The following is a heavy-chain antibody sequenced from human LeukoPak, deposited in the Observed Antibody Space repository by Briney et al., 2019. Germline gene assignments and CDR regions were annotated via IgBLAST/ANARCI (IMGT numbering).Heavy chain of an antibody. Sequence: GGSLRLSCAASGFTFSSYWMNWVRQAPGKGLVWVSRINSDGSNTKYADSVKGRFTISRDNAKNSLYLQMNSLRAEDTAVYYCARDSSSGQDYWGQGTLVTVSS. D-gene: IGHD3-22*01. CDR3: ARDSSSGQDY. CDR1: GFTFSSYW. J-gene: IGHJ4*02. V-gene: IGHV3-74*01. CDR2: INSDGSNT.